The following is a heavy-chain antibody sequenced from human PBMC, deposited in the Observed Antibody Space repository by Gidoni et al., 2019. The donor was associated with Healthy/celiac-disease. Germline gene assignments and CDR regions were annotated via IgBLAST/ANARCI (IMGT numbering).Heavy chain of an antibody. J-gene: IGHJ2*01. CDR1: VFTFSSYG. CDR2: IWYDGSNK. V-gene: IGHV3-33*01. D-gene: IGHD2-2*01. CDR3: ARSSTPAAKGWYFDL. Sequence: AASVFTFSSYGMNWVRKDPGKGLEWVAVIWYDGSNKYYADSVKGRFTISRDNSKNTLYLKMNSLRAEDTAVYYCARSSTPAAKGWYFDLWGRGTLVTVSS.